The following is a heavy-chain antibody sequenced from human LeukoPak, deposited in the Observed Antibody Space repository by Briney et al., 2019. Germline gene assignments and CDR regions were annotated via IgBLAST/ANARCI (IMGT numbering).Heavy chain of an antibody. CDR1: GFTFSSYG. D-gene: IGHD1-7*01. CDR3: ARDYWWNYDY. J-gene: IGHJ4*02. Sequence: GRSLRLSCAASGFTFSSYGMHWVRQAPGKGPEWVAVISKDGSDKYYPGSVRGRFTISRDNSKNTIYLQMDSLRAEDTAIYYCARDYWWNYDYWGQGTLVTVSS. V-gene: IGHV3-30*03. CDR2: ISKDGSDK.